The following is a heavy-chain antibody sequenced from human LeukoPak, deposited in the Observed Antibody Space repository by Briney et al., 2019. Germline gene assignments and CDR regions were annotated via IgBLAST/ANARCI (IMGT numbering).Heavy chain of an antibody. V-gene: IGHV3-33*01. CDR2: MCYDGSDK. Sequence: GRSLRLSCAASGFTFSSYGMHWVRQAPGKGLEWVAVMCYDGSDKYYADSVKGRFTISRDNSKNTLYLQMNSPRVEDTAVYYCARDARMSAAGFLGLFDYWGQGTLVTVSS. D-gene: IGHD6-13*01. CDR3: ARDARMSAAGFLGLFDY. J-gene: IGHJ4*02. CDR1: GFTFSSYG.